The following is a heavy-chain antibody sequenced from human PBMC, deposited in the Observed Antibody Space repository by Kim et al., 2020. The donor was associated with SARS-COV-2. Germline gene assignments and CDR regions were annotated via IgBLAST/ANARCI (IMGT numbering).Heavy chain of an antibody. CDR3: AKASCSGGSCYYYYGMDV. D-gene: IGHD2-15*01. CDR2: IWYDGSNK. Sequence: GGSLRLSCAASGFTFSSYGMHWVRQAPGKGLEWVAVIWYDGSNKYYADSVKGRFTISRDNSKNTLYLQMNSLRAEDTAVYYCAKASCSGGSCYYYYGMDVCGQGTTVTVSS. J-gene: IGHJ6*02. V-gene: IGHV3-33*06. CDR1: GFTFSSYG.